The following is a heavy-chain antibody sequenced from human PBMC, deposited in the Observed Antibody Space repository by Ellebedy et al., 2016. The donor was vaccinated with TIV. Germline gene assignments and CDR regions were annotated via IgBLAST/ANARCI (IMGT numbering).Heavy chain of an antibody. D-gene: IGHD3-16*02. CDR3: ARSGSYPNAEYFQH. CDR1: GFTFSSYW. J-gene: IGHJ1*01. CDR2: IKQDGSEK. V-gene: IGHV3-7*01. Sequence: GESLKISXAASGFTFSSYWMSWVRQAPGKGLEWVANIKQDGSEKYYVDSVKGRFTISRDNAKNSLYLQMNSLRAEDTAVYYCARSGSYPNAEYFQHWGQGTLVTVSS.